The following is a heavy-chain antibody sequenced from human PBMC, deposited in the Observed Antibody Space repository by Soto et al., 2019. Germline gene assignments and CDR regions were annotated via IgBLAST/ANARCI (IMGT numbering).Heavy chain of an antibody. Sequence: EVQLLESGGGLVQPGGSLRLSCAASGFTFSNYDMRWVRQAPGKGLEWVSGISSSGSSTYYADSVKGRFTISRDNPQNSLYLQMSSRSAAGSAVYYCARRDCGSGTNCEFGAPSFGYWGQGNLGTVTS. V-gene: IGHV3-23*01. CDR1: GFTFSNYD. CDR3: ARRDCGSGTNCEFGAPSFGY. J-gene: IGHJ4*02. CDR2: ISSSGSST. D-gene: IGHD2-21*01.